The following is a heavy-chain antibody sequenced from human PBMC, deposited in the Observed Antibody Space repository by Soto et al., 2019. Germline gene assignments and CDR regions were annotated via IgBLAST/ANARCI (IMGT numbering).Heavy chain of an antibody. J-gene: IGHJ6*02. D-gene: IGHD3-10*01. CDR2: VSPLFGAA. CDR1: GGSLKGYG. CDR3: ARVLYYASGSYSPYAMGV. Sequence: QVQLVQSGAEVRKPGSSVKVSCKASGGSLKGYGIGWVRQAPGQGLEWMGGVSPLFGAANYAQKFQARVTIIADASTSTVNMELSSLTSEDTALYCCARVLYYASGSYSPYAMGVWGQGTPVTVSS. V-gene: IGHV1-69*01.